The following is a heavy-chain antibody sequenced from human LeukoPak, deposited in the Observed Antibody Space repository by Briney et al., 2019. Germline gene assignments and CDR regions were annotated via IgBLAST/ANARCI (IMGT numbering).Heavy chain of an antibody. V-gene: IGHV3-64*01. D-gene: IGHD3-10*01. CDR1: GFTFRDHA. J-gene: IGHJ3*02. CDR2: ISSDGGST. Sequence: GGSLRLSCAGSGFTFRDHALHWVRQAPGKGLEYVSAISSDGGSTYYANSVKGRFTISRDNSKNTLYLQMGSLRAEDMAVYYCARVKSGTDRGGALEIWGQGTMVTVPS. CDR3: ARVKSGTDRGGALEI.